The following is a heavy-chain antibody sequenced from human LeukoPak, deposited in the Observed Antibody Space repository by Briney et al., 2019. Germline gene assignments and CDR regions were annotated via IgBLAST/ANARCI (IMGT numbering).Heavy chain of an antibody. D-gene: IGHD2-2*01. J-gene: IGHJ6*02. Sequence: SETLSLTCAVYGGSFSGYYWSWIRQPPGKGLEWIGEINHSGSTNYNPSLKSRVTISVDTSKNQFSLKLSSVTAADTAVYYCARQRCSSTSCPSPGKHYYGMDVWGQGTTVTVSS. V-gene: IGHV4-34*01. CDR2: INHSGST. CDR1: GGSFSGYY. CDR3: ARQRCSSTSCPSPGKHYYGMDV.